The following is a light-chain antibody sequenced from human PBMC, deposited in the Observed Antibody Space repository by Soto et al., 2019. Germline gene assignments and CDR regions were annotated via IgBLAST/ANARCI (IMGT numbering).Light chain of an antibody. Sequence: QSALTQPASVSGSPGQSITISCTGTGSDAGGYDYVSWYQHHPGKAPKVMIYEVTNRPSGVSNRFSGSKSGNTASLTISGLLAEDEADSYCSSYTSSSTYVFGTGTKVTVL. J-gene: IGLJ1*01. CDR1: GSDAGGYDY. CDR2: EVT. CDR3: SSYTSSSTYV. V-gene: IGLV2-14*01.